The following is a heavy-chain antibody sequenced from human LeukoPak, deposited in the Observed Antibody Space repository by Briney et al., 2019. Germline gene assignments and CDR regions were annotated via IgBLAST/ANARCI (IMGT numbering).Heavy chain of an antibody. Sequence: SETLSLTCTVSGYSISSGYYWGWIRQPPGKGLEWIGSIYHSGSTYYNPSLKSRVTISVDTSKNQFSLKLSPVTAADTAVYYCASEGATWDYYYYMDVWGKGTTVTDSS. CDR1: GYSISSGYY. D-gene: IGHD5-24*01. CDR3: ASEGATWDYYYYMDV. CDR2: IYHSGST. V-gene: IGHV4-38-2*02. J-gene: IGHJ6*03.